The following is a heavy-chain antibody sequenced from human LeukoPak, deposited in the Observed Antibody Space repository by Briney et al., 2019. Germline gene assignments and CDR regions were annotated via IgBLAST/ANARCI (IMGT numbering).Heavy chain of an antibody. CDR3: ARTTYYYDSSGYGPSFGY. D-gene: IGHD3-22*01. CDR2: ISGSGDST. V-gene: IGHV3-23*01. Sequence: PGGSLRLSCAASGFTFRTCAMSWVRQAPGMGLEWVSGISGSGDSTYYADSVKGRFTVSRDNSKNTLYLQMNSLRSEDTAVYYCARTTYYYDSSGYGPSFGYWGQGTLVTVSS. J-gene: IGHJ4*02. CDR1: GFTFRTCA.